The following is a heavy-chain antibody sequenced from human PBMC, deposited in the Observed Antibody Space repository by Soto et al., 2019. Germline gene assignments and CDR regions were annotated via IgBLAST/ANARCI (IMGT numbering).Heavy chain of an antibody. CDR3: ATKFFITRSGYSHIYYYYGMDV. J-gene: IGHJ6*02. V-gene: IGHV1-3*04. Sequence: ASVKVSCKASAYTFTSYAMHWVRQAPGQRLEWMGWINTANGNTKYSQKFQGRVTMTEDTSTDTAYMELSSLRSEDTAVYYCATKFFITRSGYSHIYYYYGMDVWGQGTTVTVSS. CDR1: AYTFTSYA. CDR2: INTANGNT. D-gene: IGHD3-3*01.